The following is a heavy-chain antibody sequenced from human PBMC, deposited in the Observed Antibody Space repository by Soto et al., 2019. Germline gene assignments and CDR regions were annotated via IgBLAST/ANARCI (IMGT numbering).Heavy chain of an antibody. J-gene: IGHJ4*02. CDR3: AKTTMLGYCSGGSCSKRFDY. CDR2: ISGSGGRT. CDR1: GFTFSSYA. V-gene: IGHV3-23*01. D-gene: IGHD2-15*01. Sequence: EVQLLESGGGLVQPGGSLRLSCAASGFTFSSYAMSWVRQAPGKGLEWVSAISGSGGRTYYADSVKGRFTISRDNSKNTLYLQMNSLRAEDTAVYYCAKTTMLGYCSGGSCSKRFDYWGQGTLVTVSS.